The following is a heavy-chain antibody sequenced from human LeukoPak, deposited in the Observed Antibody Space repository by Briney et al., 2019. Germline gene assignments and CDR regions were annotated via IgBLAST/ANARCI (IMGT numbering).Heavy chain of an antibody. Sequence: GGSLRLSCAASGFTFSSYAMSWVRQAPGKGLEWVSAISGSGGSTYYADSVKGRFTISRDNSKNTLYLQMSSLRAEDTAVYYCAKDRYSSSWYNGPDYWGQGTLVTVSS. J-gene: IGHJ4*02. CDR3: AKDRYSSSWYNGPDY. CDR2: ISGSGGST. D-gene: IGHD6-13*01. V-gene: IGHV3-23*01. CDR1: GFTFSSYA.